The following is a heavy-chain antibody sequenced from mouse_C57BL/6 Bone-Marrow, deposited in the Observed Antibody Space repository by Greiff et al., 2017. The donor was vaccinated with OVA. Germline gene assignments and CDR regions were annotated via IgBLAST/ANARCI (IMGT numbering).Heavy chain of an antibody. Sequence: EVKVVESGGGLVQPKGSLKLSCAASGFSFNTYAMNWVRQAPGKGLEWVARIRSKSNNYATYYADSVKDRFTISRDDSESMLYLQMNNLKTEDTAMYYCVRHVLIGYFDVWGTGTTVTVSS. CDR2: IRSKSNNYAT. CDR3: VRHVLIGYFDV. CDR1: GFSFNTYA. V-gene: IGHV10-1*01. D-gene: IGHD1-1*01. J-gene: IGHJ1*03.